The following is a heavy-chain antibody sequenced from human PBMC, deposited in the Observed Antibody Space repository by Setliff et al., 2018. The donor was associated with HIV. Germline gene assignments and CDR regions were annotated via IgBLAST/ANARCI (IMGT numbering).Heavy chain of an antibody. V-gene: IGHV4-4*07. CDR2: MHTSGST. D-gene: IGHD6-25*01. J-gene: IGHJ4*02. CDR1: GGSFSGYY. Sequence: PSETLSLTCAVSGGSFSGYYWSWIRQPAGKGLEWIGRMHTSGSTYYKSSLASRLTMSIDTSRNQFSLKLRSVTAADTAVFYCARMSVSAAVYFDSWGQGTLVTVSS. CDR3: ARMSVSAAVYFDS.